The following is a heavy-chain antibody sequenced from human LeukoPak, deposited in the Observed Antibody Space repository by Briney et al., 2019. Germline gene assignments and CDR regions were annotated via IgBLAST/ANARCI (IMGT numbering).Heavy chain of an antibody. CDR2: VYYSGST. D-gene: IGHD3-22*01. CDR1: GGSISSYY. V-gene: IGHV4-59*08. Sequence: SETLSLTCTVSGGSISSYYWSWIRQPPGKGLEWIGYVYYSGSTNYNPSLKSRVTISVDTSKNQFSLKLSSVTAADTAVSYCAVYYYDSSGYYYYFDYWGQGTLVTVSS. CDR3: AVYYYDSSGYYYYFDY. J-gene: IGHJ4*02.